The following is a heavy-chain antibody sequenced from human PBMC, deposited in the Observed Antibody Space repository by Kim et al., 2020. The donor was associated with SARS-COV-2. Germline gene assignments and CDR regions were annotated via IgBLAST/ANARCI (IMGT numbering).Heavy chain of an antibody. D-gene: IGHD1-1*01. Sequence: AHSVKARFTISRDNAKRSLYLQMNSLRAEDTAVYFCVREDRSGNYYGLDVWGQGTTVTVSS. CDR3: VREDRSGNYYGLDV. V-gene: IGHV3-21*01. J-gene: IGHJ6*02.